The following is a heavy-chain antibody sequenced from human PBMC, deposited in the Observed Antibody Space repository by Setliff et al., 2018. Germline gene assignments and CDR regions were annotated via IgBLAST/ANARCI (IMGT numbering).Heavy chain of an antibody. CDR3: ARGRNVAARLLDS. Sequence: PSETLSLTCTVSSGSISSYYWSWIRQPPGKGLEWIGYIYYSGSTNYNPSLKSRVTMSVDSSKNQFSLKLSSVTAADTAVYYCARGRNVAARLLDSWGQGARVTVSS. CDR1: SGSISSYY. CDR2: IYYSGST. J-gene: IGHJ4*02. D-gene: IGHD6-6*01. V-gene: IGHV4-59*01.